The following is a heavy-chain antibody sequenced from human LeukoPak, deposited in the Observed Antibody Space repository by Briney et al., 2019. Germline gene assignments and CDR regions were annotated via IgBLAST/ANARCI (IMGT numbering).Heavy chain of an antibody. CDR1: GFSLSSYA. Sequence: GGPLRLSCAASGFSLSSYAMHWVRQAPGKGLEYVSAISNNGGSTHYTNSVKDRFTISRDNSKNTLYLQMGSLRAEDMAIYYCARVHYSNAFDIWGQGTMVTVSS. CDR2: ISNNGGST. CDR3: ARVHYSNAFDI. V-gene: IGHV3-64*01. D-gene: IGHD2-15*01. J-gene: IGHJ3*02.